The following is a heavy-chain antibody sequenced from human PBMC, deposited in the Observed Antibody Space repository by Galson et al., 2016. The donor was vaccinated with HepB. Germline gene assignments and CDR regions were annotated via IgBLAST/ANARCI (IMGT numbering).Heavy chain of an antibody. Sequence: SVKVSCKASGYNFISYGISWVRQAPGQGLEWMGWISAYDGNINYAQNFQGRVTMTTDTSTSTASMELRSLRSDDTAVYYCARADGYSFFSRFDPWGQGTLVTVSS. V-gene: IGHV1-18*01. CDR3: ARADGYSFFSRFDP. CDR2: ISAYDGNI. CDR1: GYNFISYG. J-gene: IGHJ5*02. D-gene: IGHD5-24*01.